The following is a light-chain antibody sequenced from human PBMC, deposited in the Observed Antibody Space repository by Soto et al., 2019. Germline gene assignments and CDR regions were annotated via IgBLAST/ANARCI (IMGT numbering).Light chain of an antibody. CDR1: QSISDT. Sequence: EIVMTQSPATLSVSPGGRATLSCRASQSISDTLAWYQQKPGQTPRLLIYDSSTRAIGIPTRFSGSRSGTEFTLTINGLQSEDFAVYYCQRYNNWPLTFGGGTKVDIK. CDR2: DSS. V-gene: IGKV3-15*01. CDR3: QRYNNWPLT. J-gene: IGKJ4*01.